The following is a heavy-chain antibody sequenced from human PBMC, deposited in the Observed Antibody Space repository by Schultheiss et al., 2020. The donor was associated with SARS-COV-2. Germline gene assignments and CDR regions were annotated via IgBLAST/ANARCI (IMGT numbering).Heavy chain of an antibody. CDR2: ISGSGGST. V-gene: IGHV3-21*01. D-gene: IGHD5-18*01. Sequence: GGSLRLSCAASGFTFSSYSMNWVRQAPGKGLEWVSAISGSGGSTYYADSVKGRFTISRDNAKNSLYLQMNSLRAEDTAVYYCARYSYGQLDYWGQGTLVTVSS. CDR1: GFTFSSYS. CDR3: ARYSYGQLDY. J-gene: IGHJ4*02.